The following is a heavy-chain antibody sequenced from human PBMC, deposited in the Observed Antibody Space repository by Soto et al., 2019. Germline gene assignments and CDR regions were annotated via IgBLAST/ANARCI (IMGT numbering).Heavy chain of an antibody. CDR3: AKQLGYCSTGRCYFDY. J-gene: IGHJ4*02. Sequence: GGSLRLSCAASGFSFGDSAMSWVGQPPGKGLEWLAAVNPDGSDTFYADSVKGRFTISRDNSQNTVNLQMKSLRVEDTAIYYCAKQLGYCSTGRCYFDYWGQGTQVTVSS. CDR2: VNPDGSDT. D-gene: IGHD2-2*01. V-gene: IGHV3-23*01. CDR1: GFSFGDSA.